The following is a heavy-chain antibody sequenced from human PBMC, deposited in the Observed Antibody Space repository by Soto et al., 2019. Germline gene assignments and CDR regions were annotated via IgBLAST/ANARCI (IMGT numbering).Heavy chain of an antibody. CDR2: IIPIFGTA. CDR3: ARSGVGAKVPEPYYYGMDV. V-gene: IGHV1-69*01. CDR1: GGTFSSYA. D-gene: IGHD1-26*01. Sequence: QVQLVQSGAEVKKPGSSVKVSCKASGGTFSSYAISWVRQAPGQGLEWMGGIIPIFGTANYAQKFQGRVPITADESTSTAYMELSSLRSEDTAVYYCARSGVGAKVPEPYYYGMDVWGQGTTVTVSS. J-gene: IGHJ6*02.